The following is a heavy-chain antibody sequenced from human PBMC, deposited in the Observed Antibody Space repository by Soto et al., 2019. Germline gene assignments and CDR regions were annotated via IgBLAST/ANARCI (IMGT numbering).Heavy chain of an antibody. V-gene: IGHV3-15*01. CDR3: TTAGYPPWSPLDY. J-gene: IGHJ4*02. D-gene: IGHD2-15*01. Sequence: PVGSLRLSCAASGFTFSNAWMSWVRQAPGKGLEWVGRIKSKTDGGTTDYAAPVKGRFTISRDDSKNTLYLQMNSLKTEDTAVYYCTTAGYPPWSPLDYWGQGTLVTVSS. CDR1: GFTFSNAW. CDR2: IKSKTDGGTT.